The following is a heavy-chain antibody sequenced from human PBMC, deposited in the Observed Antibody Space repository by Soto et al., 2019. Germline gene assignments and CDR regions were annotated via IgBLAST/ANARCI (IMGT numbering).Heavy chain of an antibody. J-gene: IGHJ4*02. D-gene: IGHD3-10*01. CDR1: GYTFTGYY. CDR3: ARGRKDGSGKNDY. CDR2: INPNGGGT. V-gene: IGHV1-2*04. Sequence: QVQLVQSGAEVKKPGASVKVSCKASGYTFTGYYMHWVRQAPGQGLEWMGWINPNGGGTNYAQKFQGWVTMTRDTSISTAYMELSRLRSDDTAVYYCARGRKDGSGKNDYWGQGTLVTVSS.